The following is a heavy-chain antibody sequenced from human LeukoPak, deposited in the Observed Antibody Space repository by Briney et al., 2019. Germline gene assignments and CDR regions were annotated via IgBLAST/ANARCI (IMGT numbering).Heavy chain of an antibody. CDR1: GGSFSGYY. J-gene: IGHJ4*02. CDR2: INHSGST. D-gene: IGHD5-18*01. CDR3: ARARVGYSYGYLSSFFDY. Sequence: PSETLSLTCAVSGGSFSGYYWSWIRPPPGKGLERIGEINHSGSTNYNPSLKSRVIISVDTSKNQFSLKLSSVTAADTAVYYCARARVGYSYGYLSSFFDYWGQGTLVTVSS. V-gene: IGHV4-34*01.